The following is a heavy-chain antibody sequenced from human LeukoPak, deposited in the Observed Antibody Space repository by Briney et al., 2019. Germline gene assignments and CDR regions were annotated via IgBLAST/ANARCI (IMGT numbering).Heavy chain of an antibody. CDR1: GLTLSRCA. CDR3: AARPPIIVGGPFDY. D-gene: IGHD2/OR15-2a*01. J-gene: IGHJ4*02. Sequence: GGSLRLSCAASGLTLSRCAMGWVRLAPGKGLECVSTIGGSGDSTYYAGSVKGRFTISRDHSKNTMYLQMNSLRAEETAVYYCAARPPIIVGGPFDYWGQGILVTVFS. CDR2: IGGSGDST. V-gene: IGHV3-23*01.